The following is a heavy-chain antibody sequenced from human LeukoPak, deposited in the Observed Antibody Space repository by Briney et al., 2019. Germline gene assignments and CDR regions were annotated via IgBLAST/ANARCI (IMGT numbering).Heavy chain of an antibody. D-gene: IGHD6-19*01. Sequence: GSLRLSCAASGFTFSSYSMNWVRQAPGKGLEWVSSISSSSSYIYYADSVKGRFTISRDNAKNSLYLQMNSLRAEDTAVYYCARDRSSGWSPTYGYWGQGTLVTVSS. CDR3: ARDRSSGWSPTYGY. CDR2: ISSSSSYI. CDR1: GFTFSSYS. V-gene: IGHV3-21*01. J-gene: IGHJ4*02.